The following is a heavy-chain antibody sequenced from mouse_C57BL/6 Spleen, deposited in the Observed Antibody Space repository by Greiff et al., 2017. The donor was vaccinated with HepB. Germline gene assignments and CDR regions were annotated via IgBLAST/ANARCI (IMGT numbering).Heavy chain of an antibody. CDR2: INPSSGYT. CDR1: GYTFTSYT. Sequence: VQLQQSGAELARPGASVKMSCKASGYTFTSYTMHWVKQRPGQGLEWIGYINPSSGYTKYNQKFKDKATLTADKSSSTAYMQLSSLTSEDSAVYDCSSRSSSYGDYAMDYWGQGTSVTVSS. D-gene: IGHD1-1*01. V-gene: IGHV1-4*01. CDR3: SSRSSSYGDYAMDY. J-gene: IGHJ4*01.